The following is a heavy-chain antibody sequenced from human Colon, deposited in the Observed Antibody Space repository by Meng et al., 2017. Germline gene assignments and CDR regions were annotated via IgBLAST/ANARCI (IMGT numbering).Heavy chain of an antibody. J-gene: IGHJ5*02. Sequence: QVQLKEAGPRLVKPSGTLSLTCAVSGGSCSSSNWWSWIRQPPGKGLEWIGSIYYSGSTYYNPSLKSRVTISVDTSKNQFSLKLSSVTAADTAVYYCAVWFGELLSGNWFDPWGQGTLVTVSS. CDR1: GGSCSSSNW. CDR2: IYYSGST. V-gene: IGHV4-4*02. D-gene: IGHD3-10*01. CDR3: AVWFGELLSGNWFDP.